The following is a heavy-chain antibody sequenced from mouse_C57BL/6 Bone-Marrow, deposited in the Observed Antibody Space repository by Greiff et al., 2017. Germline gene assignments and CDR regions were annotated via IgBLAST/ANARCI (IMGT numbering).Heavy chain of an antibody. CDR1: GFTFSSYG. Sequence: EVKLVESGGDLVKPGGSLKLSCAASGFTFSSYGMSWVRQTPDKRLEWVATISSGGSYTYYPDSVKGRFTISRDNAKNTLYLQMSSLKSEDTAMYYGARHEGTAEGGLAYWGQGTLVTVSA. V-gene: IGHV5-6*02. J-gene: IGHJ3*01. CDR3: ARHEGTAEGGLAY. CDR2: ISSGGSYT. D-gene: IGHD3-3*01.